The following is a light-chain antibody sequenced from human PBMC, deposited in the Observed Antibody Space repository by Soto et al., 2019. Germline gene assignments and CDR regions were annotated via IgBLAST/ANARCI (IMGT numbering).Light chain of an antibody. CDR2: EVT. CDR1: SRDVGGYDY. J-gene: IGLJ2*01. V-gene: IGLV2-8*01. CDR3: SSYAGRNNVV. Sequence: QCVLTQPPSASGFPGQSVTISCTGTSRDVGGYDYVSWYQHHPGKAPKVMIYEVTKRPSGVPDRFSGSKSGNTSSLTVSWLQAEDAAEYFCSSYAGRNNVVFGGGTQLTVL.